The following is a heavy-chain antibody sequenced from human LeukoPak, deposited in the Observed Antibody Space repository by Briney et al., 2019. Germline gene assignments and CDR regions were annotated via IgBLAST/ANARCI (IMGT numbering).Heavy chain of an antibody. CDR2: ISLSSSTI. CDR3: AKDGRFGEGAY. V-gene: IGHV3-48*01. D-gene: IGHD3-10*01. J-gene: IGHJ4*02. CDR1: GFTFSGYS. Sequence: GSLRLSCAASGFTFSGYSMNWIRQAPGKGLEWASYISLSSSTIYYADSVKGRFTISRDNAKNSLYLQMNSLRAEDTAVYYCAKDGRFGEGAYWGQGTLVTVSS.